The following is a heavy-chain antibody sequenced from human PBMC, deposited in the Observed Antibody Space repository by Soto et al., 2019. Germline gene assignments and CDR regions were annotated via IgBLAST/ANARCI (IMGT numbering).Heavy chain of an antibody. CDR3: VGAGHSSH. J-gene: IGHJ4*02. Sequence: EVQLVESGGGLVQPGGSLRLSCAASGFSFSKYSMNWVRQAPGKGLEWVSYIGNSSNTMYYADSVKGRFTISRDNAKNSLYLQMISLRDDDTAVYYCVGAGHSSHWGQGTLVTVSS. D-gene: IGHD6-19*01. CDR2: IGNSSNTM. CDR1: GFSFSKYS. V-gene: IGHV3-48*02.